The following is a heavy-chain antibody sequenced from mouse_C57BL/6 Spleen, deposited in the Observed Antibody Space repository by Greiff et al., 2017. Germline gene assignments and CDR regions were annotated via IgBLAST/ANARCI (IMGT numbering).Heavy chain of an antibody. CDR3: ARWGGGSFAY. J-gene: IGHJ3*01. Sequence: VQLQQSGPELVKPGASVKISCKASGYTFTDYYMNWVKQSHGKSLEWIGDINPNNGGTSYNQKFKGKATLTVDKSSSTAYMELRSLTSEDSAVYYCARWGGGSFAYWGQGTLVTVSA. CDR1: GYTFTDYY. V-gene: IGHV1-26*01. CDR2: INPNNGGT.